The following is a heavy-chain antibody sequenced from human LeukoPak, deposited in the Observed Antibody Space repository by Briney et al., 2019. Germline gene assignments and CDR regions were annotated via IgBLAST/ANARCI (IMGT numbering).Heavy chain of an antibody. Sequence: PSETLSLTCTVSGGSINTHYWNWIRQPPGKGLEWIGYISYSGSTNYNPSLKSGVTISVETSKNQFFLMLSSVTAADTAVYYCARGFDSKSTYFDYWGQGTLVTVSS. V-gene: IGHV4-59*11. D-gene: IGHD5-12*01. CDR2: ISYSGST. CDR1: GGSINTHY. CDR3: ARGFDSKSTYFDY. J-gene: IGHJ4*02.